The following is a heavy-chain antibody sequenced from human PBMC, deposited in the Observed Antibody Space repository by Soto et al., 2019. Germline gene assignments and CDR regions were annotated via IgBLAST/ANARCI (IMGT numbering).Heavy chain of an antibody. CDR1: GDSISISSYY. CDR3: ATQRFLEWLFSSDF. Sequence: TLSLTCTVSGDSISISSYYWGWVRQPPGKGLEWIGSMYYSGNTYYNPSLKSRVTMSVDTSKNQFSLKLTSVTAADTAVYYCATQRFLEWLFSSDFWGPGTLVTVSS. V-gene: IGHV4-39*01. D-gene: IGHD3-3*01. J-gene: IGHJ4*02. CDR2: MYYSGNT.